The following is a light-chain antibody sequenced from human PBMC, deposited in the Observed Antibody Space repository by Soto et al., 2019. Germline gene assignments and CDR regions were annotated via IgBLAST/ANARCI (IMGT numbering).Light chain of an antibody. CDR2: SAS. CDR3: QQDNFYSWT. V-gene: IGKV1-9*01. Sequence: DVRMTQSPVFVCPPVGETVTITCRASQGISNYLAWYQQKAGKAPKLLIHSASTLQNGVPSRFSGSGSGTEFTLTISSLQPDDFATYCCQQDNFYSWTFGQGTNVDI. J-gene: IGKJ1*01. CDR1: QGISNY.